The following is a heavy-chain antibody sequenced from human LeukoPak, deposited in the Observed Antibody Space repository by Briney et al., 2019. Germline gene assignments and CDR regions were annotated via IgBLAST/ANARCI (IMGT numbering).Heavy chain of an antibody. CDR3: AKSQNGYKDAFDI. J-gene: IGHJ3*02. D-gene: IGHD5-24*01. V-gene: IGHV3-48*03. CDR2: ISGSGSAI. CDR1: GFTFSSYE. Sequence: GGSLRLSCAASGFTFSSYEMNWVRQAPGKGLEWVSYISGSGSAIYYADSVKGRFTIFRDNSKNTLYLQMNSLRAEDTAVYYCAKSQNGYKDAFDIWGQGTVVTVSS.